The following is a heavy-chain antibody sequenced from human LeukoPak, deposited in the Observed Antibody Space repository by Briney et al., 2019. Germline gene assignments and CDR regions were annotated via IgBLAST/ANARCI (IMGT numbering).Heavy chain of an antibody. D-gene: IGHD3-22*01. CDR3: AKNYYYDSSGAFDY. Sequence: PGRSLRLSCAASRFSFGSYGMHWVRQAPGKGLEWVALISYDGSNKHYADSVKGRFTISRDNSKNTLYLQMNSLRAEDTAVYYCAKNYYYDSSGAFDYWGQGTLVTVSS. CDR2: ISYDGSNK. V-gene: IGHV3-30*18. J-gene: IGHJ4*02. CDR1: RFSFGSYG.